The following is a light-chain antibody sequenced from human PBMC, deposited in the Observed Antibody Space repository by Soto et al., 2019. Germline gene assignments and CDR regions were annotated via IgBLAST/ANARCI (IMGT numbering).Light chain of an antibody. J-gene: IGKJ1*01. CDR3: QQYGTPPWT. V-gene: IGKV3-20*01. CDR1: QNIDNSF. Sequence: EILLRQSPGTLSLSPGERATLSCRASQNIDNSFLAWYQQKPGQAPRFLIYVASTRATGIPARFSPSGSGTDFTLSISSVEHEDFAVYYCQQYGTPPWTFGQGNKVDIK. CDR2: VAS.